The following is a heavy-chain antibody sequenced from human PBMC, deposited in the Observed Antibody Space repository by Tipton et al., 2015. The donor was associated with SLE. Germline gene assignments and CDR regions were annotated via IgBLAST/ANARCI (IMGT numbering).Heavy chain of an antibody. D-gene: IGHD2-21*02. CDR3: ARGDKVTTMWGGLSNAEYFQH. CDR2: IYTSGGT. J-gene: IGHJ1*01. CDR1: GGSISSDSYS. Sequence: TLSLTCTVSGGSISSDSYSWSWIRQPAGKGLEWIGRIYTSGGTNYNPSLKSRVTISVDTSKNQFSLRLSSVTAADTAVYYCARGDKVTTMWGGLSNAEYFQHWGQGTLVTVSS. V-gene: IGHV4-61*02.